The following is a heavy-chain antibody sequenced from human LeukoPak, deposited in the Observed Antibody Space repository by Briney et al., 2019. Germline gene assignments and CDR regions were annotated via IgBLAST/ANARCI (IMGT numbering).Heavy chain of an antibody. Sequence: GGSLRLSCAASGFTFNNYWMTWVRQAPGKGLEWVANINQDGSEKYYVDSVKGRFTISRDNANKSLFLQMNSLRPEDTAVYYCARRATRDTGSCYSCAFGIWGQGTMVTVSS. V-gene: IGHV3-7*01. CDR1: GFTFNNYW. CDR2: INQDGSEK. D-gene: IGHD2-15*01. CDR3: ARRATRDTGSCYSCAFGI. J-gene: IGHJ3*02.